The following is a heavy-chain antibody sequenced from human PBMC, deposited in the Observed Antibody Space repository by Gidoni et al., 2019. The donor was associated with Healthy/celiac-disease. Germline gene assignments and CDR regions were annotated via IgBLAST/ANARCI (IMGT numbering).Heavy chain of an antibody. CDR1: GFTFSSYS. CDR3: ARDYSLVPAAIQGNWFDP. D-gene: IGHD2-2*01. J-gene: IGHJ5*02. Sequence: EVQLVESGGGLVQPGGSLRLSCAASGFTFSSYSMNWVRQAPGKGLEWVSYISSSSSTIYYADSVKGRFTISRDNAKNSLYLQMNSLRDEDTAVYYCARDYSLVPAAIQGNWFDPWGQGTLVTVSS. V-gene: IGHV3-48*02. CDR2: ISSSSSTI.